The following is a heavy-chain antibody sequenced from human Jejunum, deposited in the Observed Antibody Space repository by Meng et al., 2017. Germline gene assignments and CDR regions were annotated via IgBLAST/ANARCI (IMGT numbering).Heavy chain of an antibody. CDR1: GGSISGGAYY. CDR2: IYHSGST. V-gene: IGHV4-30-4*01. CDR3: ARGHQVDP. J-gene: IGHJ5*02. Sequence: QVQLQESGPGLVKPSQTLSLTCTVSGGSISGGAYYWSWIRQPPGKGLEWIGYIYHSGSTDYNPSLKSRVTISVDTSKNQFSLKLSSVTAADTAVYYCARGHQVDPWGPGTLVTVSS. D-gene: IGHD2-2*01.